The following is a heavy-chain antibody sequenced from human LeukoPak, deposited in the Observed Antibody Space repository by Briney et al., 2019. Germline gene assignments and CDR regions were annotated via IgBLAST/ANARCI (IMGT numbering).Heavy chain of an antibody. CDR2: IIPIFGTA. Sequence: SVKVSCKASGGTFSSYAIGWVRQAPGQGLEWIGRIIPIFGTANYAQKFQGRVTITTDESTSTAYMELSSLRSEDTAVYYCARHPGIAVADYYFDYWGQGTLVTVSS. D-gene: IGHD6-19*01. CDR1: GGTFSSYA. CDR3: ARHPGIAVADYYFDY. V-gene: IGHV1-69*05. J-gene: IGHJ4*02.